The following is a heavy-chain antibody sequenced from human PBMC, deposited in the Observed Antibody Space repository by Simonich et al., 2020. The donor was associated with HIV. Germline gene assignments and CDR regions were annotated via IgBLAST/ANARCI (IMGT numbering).Heavy chain of an antibody. V-gene: IGHV1-2*02. CDR3: ARILSVDACDI. CDR2: VNPNSGGT. Sequence: QVPLLQSGAEVKKPGASVKVSCKASGYTFTAYYRHWVRQAPGQGLGWMGRVNPNSGGTNNAQKFQGRVTMTRDTSISTAYMELSRLRSDDTAGYYCARILSVDACDIWGQGTMVTVSS. J-gene: IGHJ3*02. CDR1: GYTFTAYY.